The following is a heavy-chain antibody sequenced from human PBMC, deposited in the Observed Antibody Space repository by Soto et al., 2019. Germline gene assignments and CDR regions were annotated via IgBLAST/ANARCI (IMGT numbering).Heavy chain of an antibody. Sequence: QVQLVESGGGVVQPGRSLRLSCAASGFTFSSYGMHWVRQAPGKGLEWVAVIWYDGSNKYYADSVKGRFTISRDNSKNTLYLQMNSLRAEDTAVYYCARDYHGDPHYWGQGTLVTVSS. V-gene: IGHV3-33*01. CDR3: ARDYHGDPHY. CDR1: GFTFSSYG. CDR2: IWYDGSNK. J-gene: IGHJ4*02. D-gene: IGHD4-17*01.